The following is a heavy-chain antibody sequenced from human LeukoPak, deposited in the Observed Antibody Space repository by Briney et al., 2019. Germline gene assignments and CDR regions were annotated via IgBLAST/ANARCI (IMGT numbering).Heavy chain of an antibody. Sequence: SETLSLPRTVSGGSLYRYFWSWIPQPARKGLEWIGYVYSSGSAHYNPSLNRRVTNSVDTSKNQFSEKLSSVTAGDTAVYYCARSKRRDGYTDYWGQGTLVTVSS. V-gene: IGHV4-59*01. D-gene: IGHD5-24*01. CDR1: GGSLYRYF. CDR2: VYSSGSA. J-gene: IGHJ4*02. CDR3: ARSKRRDGYTDY.